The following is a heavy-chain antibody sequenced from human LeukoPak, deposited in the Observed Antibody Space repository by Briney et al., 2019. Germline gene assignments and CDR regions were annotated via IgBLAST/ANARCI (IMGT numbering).Heavy chain of an antibody. D-gene: IGHD3-16*01. J-gene: IGHJ4*02. V-gene: IGHV4-59*01. CDR2: IYFTGTT. CDR3: ARTPHRGGFDS. CDR1: GDSIRSDY. Sequence: PSETLSLTCTVSGDSIRSDYWSWLRQPPGKALEHIGYIYFTGTTNYKPSLKSRVTMPVDMSKNQFSLKLSSVTAADTAVYYCARTPHRGGFDSWGQGTLVTVSS.